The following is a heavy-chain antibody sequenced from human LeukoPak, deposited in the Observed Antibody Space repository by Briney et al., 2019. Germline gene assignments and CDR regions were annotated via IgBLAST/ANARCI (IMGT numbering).Heavy chain of an antibody. CDR2: IYYSGST. CDR3: ARRAVVTRRAFDI. V-gene: IGHV4-59*12. CDR1: GGSISKDY. D-gene: IGHD4-23*01. Sequence: SETLSLTCNVSGGSISKDYWSWIRQPPGKGLEWIGYIYYSGSTKYNPSLKTRVTISVDTSKNQFSLKLSSVTAADTAVYYCARRAVVTRRAFDIWGQGTMVTVSS. J-gene: IGHJ3*02.